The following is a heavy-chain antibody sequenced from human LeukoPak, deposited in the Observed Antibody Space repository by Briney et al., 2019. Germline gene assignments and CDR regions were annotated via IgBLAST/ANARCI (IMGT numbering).Heavy chain of an antibody. Sequence: PGGSLRLSCAASGFTFDDYAMHWVRQAPGKGLEWVSGISWNSGSIGYADSVKGRFTISRDNAKNSLYLQMNCLRAEDMALYYCAKDGSGYYDSMAPYYFDYWGQGTLVTVSS. CDR1: GFTFDDYA. J-gene: IGHJ4*02. CDR2: ISWNSGSI. D-gene: IGHD3-22*01. CDR3: AKDGSGYYDSMAPYYFDY. V-gene: IGHV3-9*03.